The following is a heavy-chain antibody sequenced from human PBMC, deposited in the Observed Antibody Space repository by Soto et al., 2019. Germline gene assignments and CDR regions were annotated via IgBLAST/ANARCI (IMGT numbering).Heavy chain of an antibody. CDR1: GGSIGSYY. Sequence: HVQLQESGPGLVKHSETLSLTCSVSGGSIGSYYWSWIRQPAGKGLEWIGRVYTTGNTNRNPSLESRVTMSVDTSKNHFALKLPSVTAADPAVYYCARGGDVPAAISDYYFAMDVWGQGTTVPVSS. CDR3: ARGGDVPAAISDYYFAMDV. CDR2: VYTTGNT. D-gene: IGHD2-2*01. J-gene: IGHJ6*02. V-gene: IGHV4-4*07.